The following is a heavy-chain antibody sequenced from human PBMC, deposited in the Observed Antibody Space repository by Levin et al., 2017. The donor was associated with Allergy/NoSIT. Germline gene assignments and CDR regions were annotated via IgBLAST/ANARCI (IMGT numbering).Heavy chain of an antibody. D-gene: IGHD3-3*01. V-gene: IGHV4-38-2*01. CDR1: GYSISSGYY. CDR2: IYHSGST. CDR3: AGAGTYYDLWSGWR. Sequence: SQTLSLTCDVSGYSISSGYYWGWIRQSPGKALEWIGSIYHSGSTYYNPSLKSRVTISVDTSKNQFSLKLNSVTAADTAIYYCAGAGTYYDLWSGWRWGQGTLVTVSS. J-gene: IGHJ4*02.